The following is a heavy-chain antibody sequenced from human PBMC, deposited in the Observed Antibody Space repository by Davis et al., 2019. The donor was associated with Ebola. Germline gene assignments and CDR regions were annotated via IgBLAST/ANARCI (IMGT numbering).Heavy chain of an antibody. J-gene: IGHJ4*02. CDR3: ARGAGGVATEGLRCHY. V-gene: IGHV1-58*01. D-gene: IGHD5-12*01. Sequence: SVKVSCKASGFTFTSSAVQWVRQARGQRLEWIGWIVVGSGNTNYAQKFQERVTITRDTSASTAYMELSSLRSEDTAVYYCARGAGGVATEGLRCHYWGQGTLVTVSS. CDR1: GFTFTSSA. CDR2: IVVGSGNT.